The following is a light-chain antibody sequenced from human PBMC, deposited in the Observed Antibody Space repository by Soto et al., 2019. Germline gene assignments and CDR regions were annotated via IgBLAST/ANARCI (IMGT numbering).Light chain of an antibody. CDR3: QQYGSSSWT. CDR2: GAS. CDR1: QSVGASY. V-gene: IGKV3-20*01. Sequence: EMVLTQSPGTLSLSPGERATLSCRASQSVGASYLAWYQQKPGQAPRLLINGASSRATGIPDRFSGSGSGTDFTLTISRXXXXXXXXYYCQQYGSSSWTFGQGTKVEIK. J-gene: IGKJ1*01.